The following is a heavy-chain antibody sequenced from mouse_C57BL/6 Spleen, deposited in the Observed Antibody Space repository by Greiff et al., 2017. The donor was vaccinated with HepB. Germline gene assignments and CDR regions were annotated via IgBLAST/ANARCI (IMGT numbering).Heavy chain of an antibody. D-gene: IGHD1-1*01. J-gene: IGHJ2*01. V-gene: IGHV1-64*01. CDR1: GYTFTSYW. CDR3: ARGYGSSYRVVYFDY. CDR2: IHPNSGST. Sequence: QVQLQQPGAELVKPGASVKLSCKASGYTFTSYWMHWVKQRPGQGLEWIGMIHPNSGSTNYNEKFKSKATLTVDKSSSTAYMQLSSLTSEYSAVYYCARGYGSSYRVVYFDYWGQGTTLTVSS.